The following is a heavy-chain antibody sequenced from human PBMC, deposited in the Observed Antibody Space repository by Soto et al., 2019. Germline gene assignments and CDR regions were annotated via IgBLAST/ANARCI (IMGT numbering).Heavy chain of an antibody. J-gene: IGHJ4*02. CDR3: ARRGSGSYYDY. V-gene: IGHV3-23*01. Sequence: EVQLLESGGGLVQPGGSLRLSCAASGFTFSSYAMRWVRQAPVKGLEWVSAISGSGDSTYYADSVKGRFTISRDKSKNTLYLQMNSQRAEDTAVYYGARRGSGSYYDYWGKGTLVNVSS. D-gene: IGHD1-26*01. CDR1: GFTFSSYA. CDR2: ISGSGDST.